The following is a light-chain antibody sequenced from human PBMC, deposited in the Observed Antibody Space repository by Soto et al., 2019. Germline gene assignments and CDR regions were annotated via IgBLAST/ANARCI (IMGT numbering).Light chain of an antibody. Sequence: QSALTQPPSASGSPGQSVTISCTGTSSDVGGYDRVSWFQQHPGKAPKLIIYGVIDRISGVPYRFSGSKSGNTASLTVSGLQAEDEADYYCASYGGRDDMIFGGGTKLTVL. CDR1: SSDVGGYDR. CDR2: GVI. J-gene: IGLJ2*01. CDR3: ASYGGRDDMI. V-gene: IGLV2-8*01.